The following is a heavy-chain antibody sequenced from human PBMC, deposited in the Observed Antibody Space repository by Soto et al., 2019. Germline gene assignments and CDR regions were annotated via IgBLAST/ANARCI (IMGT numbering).Heavy chain of an antibody. CDR3: ATRYSDTSGNYYREYFQP. Sequence: GGSLKLSCAASGFTFIGYAIHWVRQPPCKGLEWVAVISYDGSNKYYADSVKGRFTISRDNSKNRLYLQMNSLTAEDTAIYYDATRYSDTSGNYYREYFQPWGQGTLVTVSS. J-gene: IGHJ1*01. V-gene: IGHV3-30-3*01. CDR2: ISYDGSNK. CDR1: GFTFIGYA. D-gene: IGHD3-22*01.